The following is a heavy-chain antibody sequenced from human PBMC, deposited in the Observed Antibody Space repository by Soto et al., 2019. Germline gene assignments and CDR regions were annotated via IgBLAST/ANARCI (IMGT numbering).Heavy chain of an antibody. Sequence: ASVKVSCKATRGTFRTYDFYWVRQAPGQGLEWMGAIIPRFGTPSYAQRIIERVTISADEVTNRVNLTVTDLRSDDTAVFYCAAGSFHDTGGFGVIDFWGQGTRVTVYS. D-gene: IGHD3-16*01. V-gene: IGHV1-69*13. CDR2: IIPRFGTP. CDR3: AAGSFHDTGGFGVIDF. CDR1: RGTFRTYD. J-gene: IGHJ4*02.